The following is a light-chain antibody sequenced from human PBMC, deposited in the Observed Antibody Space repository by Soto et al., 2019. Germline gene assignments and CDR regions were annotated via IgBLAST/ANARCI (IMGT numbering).Light chain of an antibody. V-gene: IGKV4-1*01. CDR1: QSILFRSDNNNY. J-gene: IGKJ3*01. CDR3: QQYYSTPFT. CDR2: WAS. Sequence: DIVMTQSPDSLAVSLGERATINCKSSQSILFRSDNNNYLAWYQQKVVQPPKLLIYWASTRKSGVPDRFSASGSGTDFTLTISGLQAEDVAMYYCQQYYSTPFTFGPGTKVEIK.